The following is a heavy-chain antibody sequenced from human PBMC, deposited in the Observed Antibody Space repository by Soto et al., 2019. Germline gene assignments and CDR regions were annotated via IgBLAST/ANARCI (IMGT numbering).Heavy chain of an antibody. J-gene: IGHJ4*02. CDR3: AIEYCTSTSCYGVDY. V-gene: IGHV1-18*01. CDR1: VDTFTTYG. D-gene: IGHD2-2*01. Sequence: QVQLVQSGAEVKMPGASVKVSCKASVDTFTTYGISWVRQAPGQGLEWMGWISGYNDNTKYAQKFQGRVIMTADTSTSTAYLELRTLTSDDTAVYYCAIEYCTSTSCYGVDYWGQGTLVTVSS. CDR2: ISGYNDNT.